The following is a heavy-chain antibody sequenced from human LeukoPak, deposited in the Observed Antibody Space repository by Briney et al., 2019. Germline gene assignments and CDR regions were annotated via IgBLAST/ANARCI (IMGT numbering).Heavy chain of an antibody. CDR1: GGSISSYY. CDR2: IYTSGST. Sequence: SETLFLTCTVSGGSISSYYWSWIRQPAGKGLEWIGRIYTSGSTNYNPSLKSRVTMSVDTSKNQFSLKLSSVTAADTAVYYCARDRGVRGVILFAFDIWGQGTMVTVSS. J-gene: IGHJ3*02. D-gene: IGHD3-10*01. CDR3: ARDRGVRGVILFAFDI. V-gene: IGHV4-4*07.